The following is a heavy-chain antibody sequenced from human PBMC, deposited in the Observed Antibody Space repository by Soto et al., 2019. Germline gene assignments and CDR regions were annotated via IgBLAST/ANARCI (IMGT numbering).Heavy chain of an antibody. J-gene: IGHJ4*02. CDR3: ARGRYGDY. Sequence: QVHLVQSGAEVKKPGASVKVSCKGSGYDFTTYGITWVRQAPGQGLEWMAWISAHNGNTEYAQKLLGRVTVTRDTSTSTAYMELRGLRSDDTAMYYCARGRYGDYWGQGALVTVSS. CDR2: ISAHNGNT. V-gene: IGHV1-18*01. D-gene: IGHD1-1*01. CDR1: GYDFTTYG.